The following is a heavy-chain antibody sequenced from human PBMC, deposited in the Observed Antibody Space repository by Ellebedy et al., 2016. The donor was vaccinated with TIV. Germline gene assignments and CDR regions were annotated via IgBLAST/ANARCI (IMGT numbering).Heavy chain of an antibody. J-gene: IGHJ4*02. D-gene: IGHD3-10*01. CDR1: GDPITGSHW. V-gene: IGHV4-4*02. CDR3: ARDLGSGRYPGH. Sequence: SETLSLTXAVSGDPITGSHWWSWVRQPPGRRLEWIGEIYPGRSANYNPPLKSRVAMSIDESQNGFSLKLTSVTAADTAVDHCARDLGSGRYPGHWGQGTLVTVSS. CDR2: IYPGRSA.